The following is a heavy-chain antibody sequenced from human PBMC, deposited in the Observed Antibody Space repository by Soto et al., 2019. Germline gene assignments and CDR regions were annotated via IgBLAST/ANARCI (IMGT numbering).Heavy chain of an antibody. V-gene: IGHV4-39*01. D-gene: IGHD3-3*01. J-gene: IGHJ6*02. CDR3: AKREDSSRFVGLDI. CDR1: GGSITSGGYF. CDR2: VHSTGGT. Sequence: TSETLSLTCTVSGGSITSGGYFWDWIRQPPGKGLEWIGTVHSTGGTYYSPSLRSRVTISVDTSKNLFSLKMTSASATDTAVYFCAKREDSSRFVGLDIWGQGTAVTVSS.